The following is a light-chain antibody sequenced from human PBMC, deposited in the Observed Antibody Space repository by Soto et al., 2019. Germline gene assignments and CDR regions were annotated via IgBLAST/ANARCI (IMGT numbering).Light chain of an antibody. Sequence: QSVLTQPPSASGSPGQSVTISCTGTSSDVGGYNYVSWYQQHPGKAPKLMIYEVSKRPSGVPDRFSGSKSGNTASLTVSGLQAEDEADYYCSSYAGSNPVVFGGGTQLTVL. J-gene: IGLJ2*01. V-gene: IGLV2-8*01. CDR2: EVS. CDR1: SSDVGGYNY. CDR3: SSYAGSNPVV.